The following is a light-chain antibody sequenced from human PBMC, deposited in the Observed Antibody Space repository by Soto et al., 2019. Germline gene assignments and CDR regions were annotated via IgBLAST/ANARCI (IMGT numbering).Light chain of an antibody. CDR1: SSDVGGYNY. J-gene: IGLJ1*01. Sequence: QSALTQPASVSGSPGQSITISCTGTSSDVGGYNYVSWYQQHPGKAPKLMIYEVSNRPSGVSNSFSGSKSGNTASLTISGLQAEDEADYYSRSYTSSSIDYVFGTGTKLTVL. CDR3: RSYTSSSIDYV. CDR2: EVS. V-gene: IGLV2-14*01.